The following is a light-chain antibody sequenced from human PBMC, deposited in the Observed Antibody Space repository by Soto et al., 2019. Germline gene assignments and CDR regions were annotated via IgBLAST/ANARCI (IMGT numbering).Light chain of an antibody. J-gene: IGKJ5*01. V-gene: IGKV2-30*02. CDR1: QSLVHSDGIAY. CDR3: MQATHWPIT. CDR2: KVS. Sequence: VMTQSPLSLPVTPGQPASISCRSNQSLVHSDGIAYFSWFQQRPGRSPRRLIYKVSNRDSGVPARFSGSGSGTDFALKISRVEADDVGVYYCMQATHWPITFGQGTRPEIK.